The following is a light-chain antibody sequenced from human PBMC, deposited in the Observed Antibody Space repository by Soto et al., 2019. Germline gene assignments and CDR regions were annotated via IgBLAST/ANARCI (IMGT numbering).Light chain of an antibody. V-gene: IGKV1-5*03. CDR3: QQYNDRWT. Sequence: DIQMTQSPSTLSASVGDRVTITCRASQSIGSWLAWYKHKPWKAPNLLIYQASNLESGIPSRFSASGSGTEFTLVISSLQPDDFATYYCQQYNDRWTFGQGTKVEIK. CDR2: QAS. J-gene: IGKJ1*01. CDR1: QSIGSW.